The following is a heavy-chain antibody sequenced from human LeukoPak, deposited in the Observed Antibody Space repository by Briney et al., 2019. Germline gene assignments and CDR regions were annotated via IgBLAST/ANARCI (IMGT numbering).Heavy chain of an antibody. CDR1: GGSISSSSYY. D-gene: IGHD1-26*01. J-gene: IGHJ3*02. CDR3: ARGPYSGSYRGAFDI. Sequence: SETLSLTCTVSGGSISSSSYYWGWVRQPPGKGLEWIGSIYYSGSTYYNPSLKSRVTISVDTSKNQFSLKLSSVTAADTAVYYCARGPYSGSYRGAFDIWGQGTMVTVSS. CDR2: IYYSGST. V-gene: IGHV4-39*01.